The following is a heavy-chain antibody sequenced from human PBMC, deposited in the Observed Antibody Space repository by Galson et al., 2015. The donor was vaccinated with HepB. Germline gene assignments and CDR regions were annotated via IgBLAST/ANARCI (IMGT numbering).Heavy chain of an antibody. D-gene: IGHD6-13*01. Sequence: SLRLSCAASGFTFRNYGMHWGRQAPGKGLEWVAVIWYDGSNKYYADSVKGRFTISRDNSKNTLYLQMNNLRAEDTAVYYCAREKNIAALATLDYWGQGTLVTVPS. CDR1: GFTFRNYG. V-gene: IGHV3-33*01. CDR3: AREKNIAALATLDY. CDR2: IWYDGSNK. J-gene: IGHJ4*02.